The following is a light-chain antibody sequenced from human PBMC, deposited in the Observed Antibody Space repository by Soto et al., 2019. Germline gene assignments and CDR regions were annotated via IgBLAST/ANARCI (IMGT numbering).Light chain of an antibody. CDR3: QQYDTYWT. CDR1: QSINNW. Sequence: DIQMTQSPSTLSASVGDRFTITCRASQSINNWLAWYQQKPGKDPKLLIYKASNLDIGVPSRFSGSGSGTEFTLTISSLQADDFATYYCQQYDTYWTFGQGTKVEIK. J-gene: IGKJ1*01. CDR2: KAS. V-gene: IGKV1-5*03.